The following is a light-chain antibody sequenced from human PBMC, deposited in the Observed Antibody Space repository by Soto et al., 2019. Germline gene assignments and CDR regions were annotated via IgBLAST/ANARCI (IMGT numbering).Light chain of an antibody. V-gene: IGKV1-5*03. J-gene: IGKJ1*01. CDR1: QNINSW. CDR3: QQYSGFTWT. CDR2: KAS. Sequence: DIQMTQSPSTLSASVGDRVTITCRASQNINSWLARYQQKPGKAPKLLIYKASTLESEVPFRFGGSGSGTEFTLTIDSLQPDDFATYYCQQYSGFTWTFGQGTKVDIK.